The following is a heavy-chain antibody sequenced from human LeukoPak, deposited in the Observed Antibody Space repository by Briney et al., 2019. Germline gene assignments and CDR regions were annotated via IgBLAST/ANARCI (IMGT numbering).Heavy chain of an antibody. CDR2: ISSSGSTI. D-gene: IGHD6-19*01. CDR1: GFTFSSYS. V-gene: IGHV3-48*04. J-gene: IGHJ4*02. Sequence: PGGSLRLSCAASGFTFSSYSMNWVRQAPGKGLEWVSYISSSGSTIYYADSVKGRFTISRDNAKNSLYLQMNSLRAEDTAVYYCARDARAVAGYFDYWGQGTLVTVSS. CDR3: ARDARAVAGYFDY.